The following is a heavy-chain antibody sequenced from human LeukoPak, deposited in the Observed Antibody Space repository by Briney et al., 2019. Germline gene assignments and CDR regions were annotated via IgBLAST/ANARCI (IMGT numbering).Heavy chain of an antibody. J-gene: IGHJ4*02. D-gene: IGHD3-22*01. Sequence: PGGSLRLSCAASGFTFSSYAMSWVRQAPGKGLEWVSAISGGGGSTYYADSVKGRFTISRDNSKNTLYLQMNSLRAEDTAVYYCAKGHRKYYYDSSGYYYFDYWGQGTLVTVSS. CDR2: ISGGGGST. V-gene: IGHV3-23*01. CDR3: AKGHRKYYYDSSGYYYFDY. CDR1: GFTFSSYA.